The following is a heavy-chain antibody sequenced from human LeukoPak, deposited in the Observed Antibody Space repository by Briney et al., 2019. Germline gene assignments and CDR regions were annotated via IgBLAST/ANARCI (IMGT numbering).Heavy chain of an antibody. Sequence: ASVKVSCKASGYTFTGYYMHWVRQAPGQGLEWMGWINPNSGGTNYAQKFQGRVTMTRDTSISTAYMELSRLRSDDTAVYYCARRAGAYSHPYDYWGQGTLAIVSS. CDR2: INPNSGGT. CDR1: GYTFTGYY. CDR3: ARRAGAYSHPYDY. D-gene: IGHD4/OR15-4a*01. V-gene: IGHV1-2*02. J-gene: IGHJ4*02.